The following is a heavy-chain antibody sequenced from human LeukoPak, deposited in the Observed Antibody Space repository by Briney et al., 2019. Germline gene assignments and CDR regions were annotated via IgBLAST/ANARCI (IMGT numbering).Heavy chain of an antibody. CDR2: MNPNSGNT. Sequence: ASVKVSCTASGYTFTSYDINWVRQATGQGLEWMGWMNPNSGNTGYAQKFQGSVTMTRNTSISTAYMELSSLRSEDTAVYYCARVGYCSSTSCLYYYGMDVWGQGTTVTVSS. D-gene: IGHD2-2*01. CDR1: GYTFTSYD. V-gene: IGHV1-8*01. CDR3: ARVGYCSSTSCLYYYGMDV. J-gene: IGHJ6*02.